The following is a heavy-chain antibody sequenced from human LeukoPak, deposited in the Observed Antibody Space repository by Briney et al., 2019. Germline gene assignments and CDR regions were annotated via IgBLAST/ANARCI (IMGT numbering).Heavy chain of an antibody. J-gene: IGHJ4*02. CDR2: VWYDGSKK. CDR3: ARDYCSTTTCLDY. D-gene: IGHD2-2*01. V-gene: IGHV3-33*01. Sequence: GGSLRLSCAASGFAFSNYGMQWVRQAPGKGLEWVAVVWYDGSKKYYADSVKGRFTISRDDSKNTVYLQMNSLRVEDTAIYYCARDYCSTTTCLDYWGQGTLVTVSA. CDR1: GFAFSNYG.